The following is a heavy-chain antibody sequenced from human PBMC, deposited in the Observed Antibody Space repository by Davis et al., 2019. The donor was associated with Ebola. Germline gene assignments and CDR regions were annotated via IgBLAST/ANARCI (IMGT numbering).Heavy chain of an antibody. CDR1: GFTFSSYA. Sequence: GESLKISCAASGFTFSSYAMNWVRQAPGKGLEWVSVISGGGGSTDYADSVKGRFTISRDNSKNTLYVQMNSLRAEDTAVYYCAKAQGVRPIWYYYGMDVWGQGTTVTVSS. D-gene: IGHD3-16*01. CDR3: AKAQGVRPIWYYYGMDV. J-gene: IGHJ6*02. V-gene: IGHV3-23*01. CDR2: ISGGGGST.